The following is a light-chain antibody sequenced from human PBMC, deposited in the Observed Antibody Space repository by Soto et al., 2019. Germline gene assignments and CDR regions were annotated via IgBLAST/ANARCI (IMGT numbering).Light chain of an antibody. CDR3: QQLNSYLS. CDR1: QSISSW. J-gene: IGKJ5*01. CDR2: DAS. Sequence: DIQMPQSPSTLPASVGDRVTITCRASQSISSWLAWYQQKPGKAPKLLIYDASSLESGVPSRFSGSGSGTEFTLTISSLQPEDFATYYCQQLNSYLSFGQGTRLEIK. V-gene: IGKV1-5*01.